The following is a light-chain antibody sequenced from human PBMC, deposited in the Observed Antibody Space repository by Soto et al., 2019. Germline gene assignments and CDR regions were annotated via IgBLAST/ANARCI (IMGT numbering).Light chain of an antibody. J-gene: IGLJ2*01. CDR1: SSNIGSKT. CDR2: SNN. CDR3: AAWDDSLKGLV. V-gene: IGLV1-44*01. Sequence: QSVLTQPPSASGTPGQRVTISCSGSSSNIGSKTVNWYQQVPGTAPKLLIYSNNQRPSGVPDRFAGSKAGTSASLAISGPQSEDDGDYYCAAWDDSLKGLVFGGGTKLTV.